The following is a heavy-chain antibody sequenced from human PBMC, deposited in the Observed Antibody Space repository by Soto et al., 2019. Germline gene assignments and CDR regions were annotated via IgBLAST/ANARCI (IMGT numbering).Heavy chain of an antibody. CDR3: ARVMGASGCGYGEYNYGRDV. CDR2: IIPIFGTA. Sequence: QVQLLQSGAEVKKPGSSVKVSCTASGGTFSSYAISWVRQAPGQGLEWVGGIIPIFGTANYAQKVQGRVTVTADGFTSRVYMDLSSLRAEDTARYYCARVMGASGCGYGEYNYGRDVWGQGTTVTLSS. V-gene: IGHV1-69*01. D-gene: IGHD5-12*01. J-gene: IGHJ6*02. CDR1: GGTFSSYA.